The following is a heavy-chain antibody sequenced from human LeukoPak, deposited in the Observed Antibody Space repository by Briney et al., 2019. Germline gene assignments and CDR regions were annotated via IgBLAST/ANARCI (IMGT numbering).Heavy chain of an antibody. J-gene: IGHJ3*02. CDR1: GGTFSSYA. Sequence: ASVKVSFKASGGTFSSYAISWVRQAPGQGLEWMGRIIPILGIANYAQKFQGRVTITADKSTSTAYMELSSLRSEDTAVYYCARPLGGGGYDGFDIWGQGTMVTVSS. V-gene: IGHV1-69*04. CDR2: IIPILGIA. CDR3: ARPLGGGGYDGFDI. D-gene: IGHD1-26*01.